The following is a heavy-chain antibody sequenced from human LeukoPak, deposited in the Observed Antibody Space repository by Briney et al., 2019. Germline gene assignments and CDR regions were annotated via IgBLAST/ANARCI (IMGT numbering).Heavy chain of an antibody. V-gene: IGHV3-9*03. CDR2: ISWNSGSI. J-gene: IGHJ4*02. CDR1: GFTFDDYA. CDR3: AKGSYYDY. Sequence: GGSLRLSCAASGFTFDDYAMHWVRQAPGKGLEWVSGISWNSGSIGYADSVKGRFTISRDNAKNSLYLQMNSLRAEDMALYYCAKGSYYDYWGQGTLVTVSS.